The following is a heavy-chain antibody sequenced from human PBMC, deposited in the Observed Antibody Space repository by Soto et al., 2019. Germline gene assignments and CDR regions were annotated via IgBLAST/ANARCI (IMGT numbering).Heavy chain of an antibody. V-gene: IGHV3-30*18. CDR2: ISYDGSNK. J-gene: IGHJ6*02. CDR3: AKDRKRFGELSPLYYYYYGMDV. CDR1: GFTFSSYG. D-gene: IGHD3-10*01. Sequence: GGSLRLSCAASGFTFSSYGMHWVRQAPGKGLEWVAVISYDGSNKYYADSVKGRFTISRDNSKNTLYLQMNSLRAEDTAVYYCAKDRKRFGELSPLYYYYYGMDVWGQGTTVTVSS.